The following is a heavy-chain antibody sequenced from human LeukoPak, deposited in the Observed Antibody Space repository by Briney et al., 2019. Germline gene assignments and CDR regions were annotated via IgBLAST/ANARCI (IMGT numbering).Heavy chain of an antibody. Sequence: GGSLRLSCAGSGFTFSSYAMSWVRQAPGKGLEWVSAISGSGDSTYYADSMKGRFTSSRDNSKNTLYLQMSSLRAEDTAIYYCAREASDWPNNWFDTWGQGTLVTISS. CDR2: ISGSGDST. D-gene: IGHD2-21*02. V-gene: IGHV3-23*01. CDR1: GFTFSSYA. J-gene: IGHJ5*02. CDR3: AREASDWPNNWFDT.